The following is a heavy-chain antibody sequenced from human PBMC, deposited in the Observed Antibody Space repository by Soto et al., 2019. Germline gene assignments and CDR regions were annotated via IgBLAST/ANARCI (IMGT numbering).Heavy chain of an antibody. D-gene: IGHD6-6*01. Sequence: PGGSLRLSCAASGFTFSSYSMNWVRQAPGKGLEWVSSISSSSSYRYYADSVKGRFTISRDNAKNSLYLQMNSLRAEDTTVYYCARAGSSSSSGRPNYYYYGMDVWGQGTTVTVSS. V-gene: IGHV3-21*01. J-gene: IGHJ6*02. CDR3: ARAGSSSSSGRPNYYYYGMDV. CDR1: GFTFSSYS. CDR2: ISSSSSYR.